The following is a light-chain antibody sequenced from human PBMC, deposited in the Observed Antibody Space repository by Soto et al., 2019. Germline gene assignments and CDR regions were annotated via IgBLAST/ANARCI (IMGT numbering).Light chain of an antibody. Sequence: QSVLTQPPSVSGAPGQRVTISCTGSSSNIGAGYDVHWYQQLPGTAPKLLIYGNSNRPSGVPDRFSGSKSGTSASLAITGLQAEDEADDCCQSYDSSQRSYVFGTGTKVTVL. V-gene: IGLV1-40*01. CDR2: GNS. CDR3: QSYDSSQRSYV. CDR1: SSNIGAGYD. J-gene: IGLJ1*01.